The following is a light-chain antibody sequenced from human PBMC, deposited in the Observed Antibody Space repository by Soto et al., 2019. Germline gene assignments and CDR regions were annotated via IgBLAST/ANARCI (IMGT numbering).Light chain of an antibody. V-gene: IGLV3-25*03. CDR1: ALAKQY. Sequence: SYELTQPPSVSVSPEQTARITCSGDALAKQYAYWYQQKPGQAPVLMIYKDTERPSGIPERFSGSGSGTTVTLTISGVQAEDEADYYCQSADSSGTYVFGTGTKVTVL. CDR3: QSADSSGTYV. J-gene: IGLJ1*01. CDR2: KDT.